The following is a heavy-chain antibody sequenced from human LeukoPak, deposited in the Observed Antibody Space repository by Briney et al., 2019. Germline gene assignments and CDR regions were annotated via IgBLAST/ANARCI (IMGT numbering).Heavy chain of an antibody. CDR2: ISASGSPT. J-gene: IGHJ4*02. CDR3: ARLNITMKAFGY. CDR1: GFTFSSFA. V-gene: IGHV3-23*01. Sequence: GGSLRLSCAASGFTFSSFAMTWVRQAPGKRLEWVSLISASGSPTYYADSVKGRFTISRHNSKNTLYLQMNSLRAEDTAVYYCARLNITMKAFGYWGQGTLVTVSS. D-gene: IGHD3-22*01.